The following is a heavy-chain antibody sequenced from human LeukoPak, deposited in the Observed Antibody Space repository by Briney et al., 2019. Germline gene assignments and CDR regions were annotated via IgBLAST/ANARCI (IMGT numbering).Heavy chain of an antibody. Sequence: GGSLRLSCAASGFTFSSYGMHWVRQAPGKGLEWVAFIRYDGSNKYYADSVKGRFTISRDNSKNTLYLQMNSLRAEDTAVYYCAKDYCSSTSCYYYYYYMDVWGKGTTVTVSS. CDR1: GFTFSSYG. J-gene: IGHJ6*03. D-gene: IGHD2-2*01. CDR3: AKDYCSSTSCYYYYYYMDV. CDR2: IRYDGSNK. V-gene: IGHV3-30*02.